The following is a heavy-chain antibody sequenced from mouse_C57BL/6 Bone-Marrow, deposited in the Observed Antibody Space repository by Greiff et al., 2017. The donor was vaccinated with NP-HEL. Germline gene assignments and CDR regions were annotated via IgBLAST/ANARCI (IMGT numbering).Heavy chain of an antibody. CDR3: ARYYGSSYWYFDV. V-gene: IGHV1-76*01. Sequence: QVHVKQSGAELVRPGASVKLSCKASGYTFTDYYINWVKQRPGQGLEWIARIYPGSGNTYYNEKFKGKATLTAEKSSSTAYMQLSSLTSEDSAVYVCARYYGSSYWYFDVWGTGTTVTVSS. CDR1: GYTFTDYY. D-gene: IGHD1-1*01. J-gene: IGHJ1*03. CDR2: IYPGSGNT.